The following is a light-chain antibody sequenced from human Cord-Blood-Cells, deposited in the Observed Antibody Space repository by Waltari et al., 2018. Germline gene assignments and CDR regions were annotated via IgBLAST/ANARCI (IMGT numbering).Light chain of an antibody. CDR3: QSYDSSLSGYV. Sequence: QSVLTQPPSVSGAPGQRVTIPCTGSSSNIGAGYDVNWYQQLPGTAPKHLIYGNSNRPSGVPDRFSGSKSGTSASLAITGLQSEDEADYYCQSYDSSLSGYVFGTGTKVTVL. V-gene: IGLV1-40*01. CDR2: GNS. CDR1: SSNIGAGYD. J-gene: IGLJ1*01.